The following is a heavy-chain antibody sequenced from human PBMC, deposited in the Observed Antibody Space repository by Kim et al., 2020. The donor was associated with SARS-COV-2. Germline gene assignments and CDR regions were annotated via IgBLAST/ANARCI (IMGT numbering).Heavy chain of an antibody. CDR2: IYSGGRT. D-gene: IGHD3-10*01. J-gene: IGHJ6*03. Sequence: GGSLRLSCAASGFTVSSNYMSWVRQAPGKVLEWVSVIYSGGRTYYADSVKGRFTISRDNSKNTLYLQMNSLRAEDTAVYYCARGGGSGSYYNPSRYYYMDVWGKGTTGTVSS. V-gene: IGHV3-53*01. CDR1: GFTVSSNY. CDR3: ARGGGSGSYYNPSRYYYMDV.